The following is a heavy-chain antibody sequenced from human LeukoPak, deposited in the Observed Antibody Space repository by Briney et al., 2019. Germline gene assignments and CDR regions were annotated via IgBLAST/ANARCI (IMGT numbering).Heavy chain of an antibody. CDR2: IDYDGRNA. CDR3: SIFEITLIVVLNS. J-gene: IGHJ4*02. Sequence: PGGSLRLSCAASGFTFSSYGMHWVRQAPGKGLEWVAFIDYDGRNAFYADSVKGRFTISRDNSKNTLYLQMNSLRPEDTAIYYCSIFEITLIVVLNSWGQGTLVTVSS. CDR1: GFTFSSYG. D-gene: IGHD3-22*01. V-gene: IGHV3-30*02.